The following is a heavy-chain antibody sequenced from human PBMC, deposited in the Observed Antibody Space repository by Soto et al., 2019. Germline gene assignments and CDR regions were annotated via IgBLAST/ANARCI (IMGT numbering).Heavy chain of an antibody. CDR3: ARDRRIGWWQGMDY. Sequence: SETLSLTCTVSGGSISSYYWSWIRQPPGKGLEWIGYIYYSGSTNYNPSLKSRVTISVDTSKNQFSLKLSSVTAEDTAVYYCARDRRIGWWQGMDYWGQGTPVTVSS. V-gene: IGHV4-59*12. D-gene: IGHD2-8*02. J-gene: IGHJ4*02. CDR2: IYYSGST. CDR1: GGSISSYY.